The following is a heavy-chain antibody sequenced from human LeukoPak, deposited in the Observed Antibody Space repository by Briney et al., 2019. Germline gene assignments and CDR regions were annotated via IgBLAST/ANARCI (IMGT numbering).Heavy chain of an antibody. V-gene: IGHV1-18*01. J-gene: IGHJ4*02. D-gene: IGHD3-22*01. Sequence: ASVKVSCKASGYTFNSYGISWVRQAPGQGLEWMGWISGYNGNTKYAQKLQGRVTMTTDTSTSTAYMELRSLRSDDTAVYYCAREGLYDSSGYYSLFFDYWGQGTLVTVSS. CDR1: GYTFNSYG. CDR2: ISGYNGNT. CDR3: AREGLYDSSGYYSLFFDY.